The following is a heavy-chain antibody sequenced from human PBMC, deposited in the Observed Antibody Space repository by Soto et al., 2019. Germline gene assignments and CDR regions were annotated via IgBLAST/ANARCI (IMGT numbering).Heavy chain of an antibody. CDR1: GFTFSSYG. Sequence: QVQLVESGGGVVQPGRSLRLSCAASGFTFSSYGMHWVRQAPGKGLEWVAVISYDGSNKYYADSVKGRFTISRDNSKNTLYLQMNSLRAEDTAVYYCAKEATPAWLPHGYFDYWGQGTLVTVSS. D-gene: IGHD6-19*01. J-gene: IGHJ4*02. CDR2: ISYDGSNK. V-gene: IGHV3-30*18. CDR3: AKEATPAWLPHGYFDY.